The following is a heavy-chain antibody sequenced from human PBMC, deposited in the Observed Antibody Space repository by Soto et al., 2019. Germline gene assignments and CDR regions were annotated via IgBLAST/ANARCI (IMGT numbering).Heavy chain of an antibody. CDR2: IYYSGST. J-gene: IGHJ6*02. CDR3: ARARGDDYYYYGMDV. Sequence: SETLSLTCTVSGGSISSYYWSWIRQPPGKGLEWIGYIYYSGSTNYNPSLKSRVTISVDTSKNQFSLQLNSVTPEDTAVYYCARARGDDYYYYGMDVWGQGTTVTVSS. D-gene: IGHD3-10*01. V-gene: IGHV4-59*12. CDR1: GGSISSYY.